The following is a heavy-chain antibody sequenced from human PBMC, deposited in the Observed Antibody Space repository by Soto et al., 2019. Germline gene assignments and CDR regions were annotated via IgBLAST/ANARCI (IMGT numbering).Heavy chain of an antibody. J-gene: IGHJ6*03. CDR2: INPSGGST. D-gene: IGHD3-9*01. CDR3: ARHPLYDIFSLDYYYYYMDV. V-gene: IGHV1-46*01. CDR1: GYTFTSYY. Sequence: ASVKVSCKASGYTFTSYYMHWVRQAPGQGLEWMGIINPSGGSTSYAQKFQGRVTMTRDTSTSTAYMELSSLRSEDTAVYYCARHPLYDIFSLDYYYYYMDVWGKGTTVTVSS.